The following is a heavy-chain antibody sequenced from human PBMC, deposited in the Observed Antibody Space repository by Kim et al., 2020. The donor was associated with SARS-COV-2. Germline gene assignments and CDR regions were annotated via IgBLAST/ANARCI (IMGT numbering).Heavy chain of an antibody. J-gene: IGHJ5*02. CDR1: GGSISSYY. V-gene: IGHV4-59*08. D-gene: IGHD6-13*01. CDR2: IYYSGST. Sequence: SETLSLTCTVSGGSISSYYWSWIRQPPGKGLEWIGYIYYSGSTNYNPSLKSRVTISVDTSKNQFSLKLSSVTAADTAVYYCAIQGAARGWFDPWGQGTLV. CDR3: AIQGAARGWFDP.